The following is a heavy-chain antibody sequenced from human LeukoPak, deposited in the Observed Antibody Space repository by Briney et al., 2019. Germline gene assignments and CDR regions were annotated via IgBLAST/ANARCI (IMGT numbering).Heavy chain of an antibody. CDR2: INPNSGGI. CDR3: ARDISPTLRLGGDYYYYGMDV. Sequence: GASVKVSCKASGYTFTGYYIHWVRQAPGQGLEWMGWINPNSGGINYAQKFQGRVTMTRDTSISTAYMELSRLRSDDTAVYYCARDISPTLRLGGDYYYYGMDVWGQGTTVTVSS. J-gene: IGHJ6*02. D-gene: IGHD3-16*01. CDR1: GYTFTGYY. V-gene: IGHV1-2*02.